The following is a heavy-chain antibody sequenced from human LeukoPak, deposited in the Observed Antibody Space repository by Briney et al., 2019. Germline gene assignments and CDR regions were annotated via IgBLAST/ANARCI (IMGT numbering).Heavy chain of an antibody. CDR1: GFTFSSYG. D-gene: IGHD5-24*01. Sequence: GRSLRLSCAASGFTFSSYGMHWVRQAPGKGLEWVAVISYDGSSKYYADSVKGRFTISRDNSKNTLYLQMNSLRAEDTAVYYCARGPLTGRWPDMGFDYWGQGTLVTVSS. V-gene: IGHV3-30*03. CDR3: ARGPLTGRWPDMGFDY. CDR2: ISYDGSSK. J-gene: IGHJ4*02.